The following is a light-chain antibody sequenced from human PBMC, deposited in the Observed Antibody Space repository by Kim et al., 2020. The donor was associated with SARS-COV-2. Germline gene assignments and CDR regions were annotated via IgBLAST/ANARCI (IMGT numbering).Light chain of an antibody. Sequence: ASLGDRVTITCRASQSIIISLAWYQQKPGKAPNLLIYEASSLQSGVPSRFSGSGSGTEFTLTISSLQPDDFATYYCQHYDVYSGTFGQGTKVEIK. CDR1: QSIIIS. V-gene: IGKV1-5*01. CDR3: QHYDVYSGT. J-gene: IGKJ1*01. CDR2: EAS.